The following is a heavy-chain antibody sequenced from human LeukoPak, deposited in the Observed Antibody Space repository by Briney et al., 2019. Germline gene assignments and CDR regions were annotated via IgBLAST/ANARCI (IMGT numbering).Heavy chain of an antibody. D-gene: IGHD3-3*01. CDR2: IYYSGRS. CDR3: ARQAQDFWSGYSPYYYYYMDV. CDR1: GGSINNYD. J-gene: IGHJ6*03. V-gene: IGHV4-59*08. Sequence: PSETLSLTCTVSGGSINNYDWSWIRQPPGKGLEWIGCIYYSGRSNYNPSLKSRVTISVDTSKNHFSLRLSSVTAADTAVYYCARQAQDFWSGYSPYYYYYMDVWGKGTTVTISS.